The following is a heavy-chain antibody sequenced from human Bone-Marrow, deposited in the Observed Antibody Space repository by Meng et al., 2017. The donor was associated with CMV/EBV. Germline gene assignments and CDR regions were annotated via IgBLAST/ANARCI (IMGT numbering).Heavy chain of an antibody. Sequence: GEYLKISCAASGFTFDDYGMSWVRQAPGKGLEWVSGINWNGGSTGYADSVKGRFTISRDNAKNSLYLQMNSLRAEDTALYHCARDYYDSSGYYDYWGQGTLVTVSS. CDR2: INWNGGST. V-gene: IGHV3-20*01. J-gene: IGHJ4*02. CDR3: ARDYYDSSGYYDY. D-gene: IGHD3-22*01. CDR1: GFTFDDYG.